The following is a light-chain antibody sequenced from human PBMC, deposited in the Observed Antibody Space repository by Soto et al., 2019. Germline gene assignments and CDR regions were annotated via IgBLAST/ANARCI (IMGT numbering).Light chain of an antibody. CDR3: RQHNSDSYT. V-gene: IGKV3-15*01. CDR1: QSVSNN. CDR2: GAS. J-gene: IGKJ2*01. Sequence: EIVLTQSPATLSVFPGEKATLSCGASQSVSNNLAWYHQKPGQAPRPLIYGASTSATGVPARFSGSGSGTAFTLTISSLQYADFFASYYRQHNSDSYTFGRGTKLEIK.